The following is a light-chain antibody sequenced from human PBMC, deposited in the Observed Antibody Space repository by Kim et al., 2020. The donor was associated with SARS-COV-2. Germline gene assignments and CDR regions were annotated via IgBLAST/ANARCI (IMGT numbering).Light chain of an antibody. V-gene: IGLV1-51*01. CDR1: SSNIGNNY. Sequence: GQKVTISCSGSSSNIGNNYVSWYQQLPGTAPKLLIYDNNKRPSGIPDRFSGSKSGTSATLGITGLQTGDEADYYCGTWDSSLSGLVFGGGTKL. CDR3: GTWDSSLSGLV. J-gene: IGLJ3*02. CDR2: DNN.